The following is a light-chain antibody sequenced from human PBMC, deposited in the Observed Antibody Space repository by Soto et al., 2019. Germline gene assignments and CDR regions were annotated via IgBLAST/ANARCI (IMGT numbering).Light chain of an antibody. CDR2: AAS. J-gene: IGKJ1*01. V-gene: IGKV1-39*01. CDR3: QQYGSSPQT. Sequence: DIQMTQSPSSLSASVGDTVTITCRASQSISVHLNWYQQKPGKVPKLLIYAASNLHSGVPSRFSGSGSETDFALTISSLQPEDFAVYYCQQYGSSPQTFGQGTKVEIK. CDR1: QSISVH.